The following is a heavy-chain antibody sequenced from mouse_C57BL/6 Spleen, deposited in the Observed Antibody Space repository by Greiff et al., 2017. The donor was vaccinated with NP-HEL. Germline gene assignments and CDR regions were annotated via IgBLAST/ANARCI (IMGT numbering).Heavy chain of an antibody. V-gene: IGHV1-54*01. CDR2: INPGSGGP. CDR3: ARWGYS. J-gene: IGHJ4*01. Sequence: QVQLQQSGAELVRPGTSVKVSCKASGYAFTNYLIEWVKQRPGQGLEWIGVINPGSGGPNYNEQFKGKATLTADKSSSTAYMQLSSLTSEDSAVYFCARWGYSWGQGTSVTGSS. CDR1: GYAFTNYL.